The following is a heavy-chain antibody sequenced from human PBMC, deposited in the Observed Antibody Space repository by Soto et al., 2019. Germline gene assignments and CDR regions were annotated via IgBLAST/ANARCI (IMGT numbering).Heavy chain of an antibody. V-gene: IGHV3-53*01. D-gene: IGHD3-10*01. J-gene: IGHJ6*02. Sequence: GGSLRLSCAVSGFTVSDNYMIWVRQAPGKGLEWVSVIYGDGSTYYADSVKGRFTISRDNSKNTVFLQMSSLRAEDTAMYYCARDKGLGIRMVRGLVMTVRNGVGVWGQGTTATVSS. CDR1: GFTVSDNY. CDR2: IYGDGST. CDR3: ARDKGLGIRMVRGLVMTVRNGVGV.